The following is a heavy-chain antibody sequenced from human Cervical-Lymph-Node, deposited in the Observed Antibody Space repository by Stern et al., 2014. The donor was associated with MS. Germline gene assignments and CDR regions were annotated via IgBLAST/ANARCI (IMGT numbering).Heavy chain of an antibody. CDR2: INWSGGDI. J-gene: IGHJ5*01. V-gene: IGHV3-9*01. Sequence: EVQLVESGGGLVQPGRSLRLSCTVSGFFFKDHAMHWVRQAPGKGLEWVSGINWSGGDIGYAHSVKGRFTISRDNAKSSLYLQMNSLRAEDTAFYYCARDSSVDFYDSSPGFSNWFDSWGQGTLVTVSS. CDR3: ARDSSVDFYDSSPGFSNWFDS. CDR1: GFFFKDHA. D-gene: IGHD3-22*01.